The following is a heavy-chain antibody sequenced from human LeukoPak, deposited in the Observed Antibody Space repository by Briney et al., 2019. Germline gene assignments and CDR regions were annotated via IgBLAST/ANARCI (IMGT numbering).Heavy chain of an antibody. D-gene: IGHD5-12*01. CDR1: GFTFSNYW. CDR3: VRDGGVSGYDLLDY. Sequence: GGSLRLSCAASGFTFSNYWMSWVRQAPGKGLEWVAHINQDGSGEHYTDSVKARFIISRDNAKNSLSLQMDSLRAEDAAVYYCVRDGGVSGYDLLDYWGQGTLVTVSS. J-gene: IGHJ4*02. CDR2: INQDGSGE. V-gene: IGHV3-7*01.